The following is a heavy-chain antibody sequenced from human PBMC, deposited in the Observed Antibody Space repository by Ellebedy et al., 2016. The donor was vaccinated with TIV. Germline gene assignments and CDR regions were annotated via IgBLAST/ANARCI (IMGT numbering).Heavy chain of an antibody. Sequence: GESLKISCTASGFTFSSYAMSWVRQAPGKGLEWVSGISYSCSSPFYADSVKGRFTISRDNSKNKLYLQLYSLRVEDTAVYYCAKPPVGFYYDGVSSSPSEFDDWGQGTLVTVSS. V-gene: IGHV3-23*01. CDR2: ISYSCSSP. CDR1: GFTFSSYA. J-gene: IGHJ4*02. D-gene: IGHD3-22*01. CDR3: AKPPVGFYYDGVSSSPSEFDD.